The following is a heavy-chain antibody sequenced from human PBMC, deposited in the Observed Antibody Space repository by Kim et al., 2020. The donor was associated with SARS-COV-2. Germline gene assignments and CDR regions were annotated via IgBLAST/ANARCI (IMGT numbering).Heavy chain of an antibody. J-gene: IGHJ5*02. CDR2: IYYSGST. D-gene: IGHD3-10*01. V-gene: IGHV4-59*01. CDR3: AREGRGRGHNWFDP. CDR1: GGSISSYY. Sequence: SETLSLTCTVSGGSISSYYWSWIRQPPGKGLEWIGYIYYSGSTNYNPSLKSRVTISVDTSKNQFSLKLSSVTAADTAVYYCAREGRGRGHNWFDPWGQGTLVTVSS.